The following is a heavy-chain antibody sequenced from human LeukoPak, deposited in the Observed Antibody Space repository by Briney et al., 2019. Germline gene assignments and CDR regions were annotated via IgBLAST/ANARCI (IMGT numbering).Heavy chain of an antibody. Sequence: GGSLRLSCAASGFTFSSYAMSWVRQAPGKGLEWVSAISGSGGSTYYADSVKGRFTISRDNSKNTLYLQMNSLRAEDTAVYYCARIYPDSSSWSGGGAFDIWGQGTMVTVSS. CDR1: GFTFSSYA. D-gene: IGHD6-13*01. CDR3: ARIYPDSSSWSGGGAFDI. J-gene: IGHJ3*02. CDR2: ISGSGGST. V-gene: IGHV3-23*01.